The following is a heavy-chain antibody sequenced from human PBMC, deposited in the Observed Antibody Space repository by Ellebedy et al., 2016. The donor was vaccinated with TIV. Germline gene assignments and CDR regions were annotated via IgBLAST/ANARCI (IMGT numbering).Heavy chain of an antibody. J-gene: IGHJ4*02. V-gene: IGHV4-34*01. Sequence: SETLSLTXAVYGGSFSGYYWSWIRQPPGKGLEWIGEINHSGSTNYNPSLKSRVTISVDTSKNQFSLKLSSVTAADTAVYYCARDGLPTDYWGQGTLVTVSS. CDR2: INHSGST. D-gene: IGHD5-18*01. CDR3: ARDGLPTDY. CDR1: GGSFSGYY.